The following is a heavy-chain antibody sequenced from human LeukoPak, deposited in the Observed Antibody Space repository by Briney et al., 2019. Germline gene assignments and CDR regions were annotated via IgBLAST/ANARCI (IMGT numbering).Heavy chain of an antibody. CDR2: IYTSGST. D-gene: IGHD6-13*01. Sequence: EASETLSLTCTVSGGSISSGSYYWSWIRQPAGKGLEGIGRIYTSGSTNYNPSLKSRVTISVDTSTNQFSLKLSSVTAADTAVYYCARAIAADYLNWFDPRGQGTLVTVSS. J-gene: IGHJ5*02. CDR1: GGSISSGSYY. CDR3: ARAIAADYLNWFDP. V-gene: IGHV4-61*02.